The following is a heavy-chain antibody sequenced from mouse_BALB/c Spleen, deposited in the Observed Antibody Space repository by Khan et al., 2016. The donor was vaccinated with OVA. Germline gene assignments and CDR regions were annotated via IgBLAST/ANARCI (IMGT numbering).Heavy chain of an antibody. V-gene: IGHV3-2*02. J-gene: IGHJ2*01. Sequence: EVKLLESGPGLVKPSQSLSLTCTVTGYSITSDYAWNWIRQFPGNNLEWMGYISYSGNTKYTPSLKSRISITRDTSKNQFFLQLNSVTIEDTATXYCARIKGGDFDYWGQGTTLTVSS. CDR2: ISYSGNT. CDR1: GYSITSDYA. CDR3: ARIKGGDFDY.